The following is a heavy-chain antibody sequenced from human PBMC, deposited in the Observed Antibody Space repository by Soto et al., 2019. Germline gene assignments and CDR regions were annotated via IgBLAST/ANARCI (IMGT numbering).Heavy chain of an antibody. V-gene: IGHV3-30*03. D-gene: IGHD3-22*01. CDR3: ARWVGGSMYDNSGKYDS. CDR1: GSTSIRKG. Sequence: QVQLVESGGGVARPGRNLSLPCQASGSTSIRKGLPGVGQPPARGLEWVALVAYDGSKTYYGDSVRGRFTISRDNSENTLYLQMNSLRAEDTAVYYCARWVGGSMYDNSGKYDSWGQGTLVTVSS. J-gene: IGHJ5*01. CDR2: VAYDGSKT.